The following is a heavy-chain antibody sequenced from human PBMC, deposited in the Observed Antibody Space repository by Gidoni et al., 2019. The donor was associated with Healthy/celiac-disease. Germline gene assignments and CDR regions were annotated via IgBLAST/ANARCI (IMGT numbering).Heavy chain of an antibody. D-gene: IGHD6-19*01. CDR1: GFTFDDYA. V-gene: IGHV3-9*01. Sequence: EVQLVESGGGLVQPGGSLRLSCAASGFTFDDYAMHWVRQAPGKGLEWVSGISWNSGSIGYADSVKGRFTISRDNAKNSLYLQMNSLRAEDTALYYCAKDIEEGIAVAGTGGYDYWGQGTLVTVSS. J-gene: IGHJ4*02. CDR2: ISWNSGSI. CDR3: AKDIEEGIAVAGTGGYDY.